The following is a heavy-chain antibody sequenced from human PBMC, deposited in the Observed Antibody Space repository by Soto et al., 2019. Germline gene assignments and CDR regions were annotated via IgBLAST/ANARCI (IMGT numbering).Heavy chain of an antibody. Sequence: GESLKIPCKASGYSFANYWIGWVCQKPGKGLEWMGVIYPGDSETTYSPSFEGQVIISVDRSRGTAFLEWSSLKASDTAMYYCARPGAPTDTVVYDFWGQGTQVTVSS. D-gene: IGHD5-18*01. CDR3: ARPGAPTDTVVYDF. CDR1: GYSFANYW. V-gene: IGHV5-51*01. J-gene: IGHJ4*02. CDR2: IYPGDSET.